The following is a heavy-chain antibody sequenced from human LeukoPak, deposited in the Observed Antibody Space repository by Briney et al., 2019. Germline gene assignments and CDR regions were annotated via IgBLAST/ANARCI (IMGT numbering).Heavy chain of an antibody. CDR2: INPNSGGT. J-gene: IGHJ4*02. V-gene: IGHV1-2*02. D-gene: IGHD3-22*01. CDR1: GYTFTGYY. CDR3: ARGIYYYGSSGSTDFDY. Sequence: ASVKVSCKASGYTFTGYYMHWVRQAPGQGLEWMRWINPNSGGTNYAQNFQGRVTMTRDTSISTAYMEVSRLRSDDTAIYYCARGIYYYGSSGSTDFDYWGQGTLVTVSP.